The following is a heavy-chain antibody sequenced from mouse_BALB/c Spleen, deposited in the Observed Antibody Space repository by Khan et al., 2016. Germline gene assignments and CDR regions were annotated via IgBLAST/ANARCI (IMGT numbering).Heavy chain of an antibody. J-gene: IGHJ4*01. D-gene: IGHD2-1*01. CDR2: IWSGGST. Sequence: VELVESGPGLVQPSQSLSITCTVSGFSLTSYGVHWVRQSPGKGLEWLGVIWSGGSTDYNAAFISRLSISKDNSKSQVFFKMNSLQANDTAIYYCARKDGNYDAMDYWGQGTSVTVSS. CDR3: ARKDGNYDAMDY. V-gene: IGHV2-2*02. CDR1: GFSLTSYG.